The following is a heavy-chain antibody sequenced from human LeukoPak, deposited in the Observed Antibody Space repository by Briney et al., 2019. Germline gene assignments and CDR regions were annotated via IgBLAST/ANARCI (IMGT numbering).Heavy chain of an antibody. CDR2: IGISGGST. D-gene: IGHD3-10*01. CDR3: AKDHGSGRYYNLPDY. J-gene: IGHJ4*02. Sequence: GGSLRLSCAASGFTFSSYCMSWVRQAPGKGLEWVSGIGISGGSTYYADSVKGRFTISRDNSKNTLYLQMNSLSAEDTAFYYCAKDHGSGRYYNLPDYWRQGTLVTVSS. CDR1: GFTFSSYC. V-gene: IGHV3-23*01.